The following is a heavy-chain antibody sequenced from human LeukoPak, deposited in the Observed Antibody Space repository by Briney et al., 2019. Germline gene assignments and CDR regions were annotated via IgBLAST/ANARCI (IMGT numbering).Heavy chain of an antibody. D-gene: IGHD2-2*01. CDR1: GVSISNYY. J-gene: IGHJ4*02. CDR3: ARGGTRPDYYFDY. Sequence: SETLSLTCIVSGVSISNYYWSWIRQPPGKGLEWIGYIYYSGSTNYNPSLKSRVTISVDTSKNQFSLKLSSVTAADTAVYYCARGGTRPDYYFDYWGQGTLLTVSS. V-gene: IGHV4-59*01. CDR2: IYYSGST.